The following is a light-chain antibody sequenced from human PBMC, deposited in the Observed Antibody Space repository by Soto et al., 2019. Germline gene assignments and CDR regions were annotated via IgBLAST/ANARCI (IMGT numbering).Light chain of an antibody. CDR2: GAS. CDR3: QQYFTSPPGYT. V-gene: IGKV3-20*01. J-gene: IGKJ2*01. Sequence: EVVLTQSPGTLSLSPGERATLSCRTSQTVSSSYYLAWYQQKPGQAPRLLIYGASNRASGVPDRFSSGWSGTDFTLTISRLEPEDFAVYYCQQYFTSPPGYTFGQGTELRIK. CDR1: QTVSSSYY.